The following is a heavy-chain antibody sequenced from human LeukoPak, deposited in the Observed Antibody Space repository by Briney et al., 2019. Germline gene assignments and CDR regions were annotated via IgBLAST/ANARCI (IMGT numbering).Heavy chain of an antibody. V-gene: IGHV3-7*01. CDR3: ARDGKGQLGSYYYYMDV. Sequence: QPGGSLRLSCAASGFTFSSYWMSWVRQAPGKGLEWVANIKQDGSEKYCVDSVKGRFTISRDNAKNSLYLQMNSLRAEDTAVYYCARDGKGQLGSYYYYMDVWVKGTTATVSS. D-gene: IGHD6-6*01. CDR2: IKQDGSEK. J-gene: IGHJ6*03. CDR1: GFTFSSYW.